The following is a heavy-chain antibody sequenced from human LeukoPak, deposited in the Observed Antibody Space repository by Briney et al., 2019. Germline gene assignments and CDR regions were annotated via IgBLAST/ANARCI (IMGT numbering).Heavy chain of an antibody. J-gene: IGHJ4*02. V-gene: IGHV7-4-1*02. CDR1: GYSFRSYA. CDR2: INTDTGNP. Sequence: ASVKVSCKAVGYSFRSYAINWVRQAPGQGLEWMGWINTDTGNPTYAQGFTGRFVFSLDTSVGAAYLQINNLKSQDTGVYYCARAWGGYIGLSEFWGQGTLLTVSS. CDR3: ARAWGGYIGLSEF. D-gene: IGHD2/OR15-2a*01.